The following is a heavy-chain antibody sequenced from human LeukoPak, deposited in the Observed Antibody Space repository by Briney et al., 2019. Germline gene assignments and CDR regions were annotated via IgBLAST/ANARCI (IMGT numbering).Heavy chain of an antibody. CDR3: AKSLVVPAAILGAFDI. D-gene: IGHD2-2*02. CDR1: GFTFTKYW. J-gene: IGHJ3*02. V-gene: IGHV3-30*02. CDR2: IRYDGSNK. Sequence: GDSLRLSCAASGFTFTKYWMTWVRQAPGKGLEWVAFIRYDGSNKYYADSVKGRFTISRDNSKNTLYLQMNSLRAEDTAVYYCAKSLVVPAAILGAFDIWGQGTMVTVSS.